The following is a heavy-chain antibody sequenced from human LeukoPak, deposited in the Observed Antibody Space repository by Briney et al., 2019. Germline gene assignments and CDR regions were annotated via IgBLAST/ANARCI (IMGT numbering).Heavy chain of an antibody. CDR2: IYYSGST. CDR1: GGSISSNSYY. Sequence: SETLSLTCTVSGGSISSNSYYWAWIRQLPGKGLEWIGTIYYSGSTYYNPSLKSRVTISVDTSKNQFSLKLSSVTAADTAVYYCAGQYDILTGYYGPFDYWGQGTLVTVSS. CDR3: AGQYDILTGYYGPFDY. D-gene: IGHD3-9*01. J-gene: IGHJ4*02. V-gene: IGHV4-39*01.